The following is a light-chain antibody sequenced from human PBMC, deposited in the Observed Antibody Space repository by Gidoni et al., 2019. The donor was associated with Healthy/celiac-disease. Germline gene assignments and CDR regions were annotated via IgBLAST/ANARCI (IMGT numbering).Light chain of an antibody. CDR3: QQYNNWWT. CDR1: QSVSSN. J-gene: IGKJ1*01. Sequence: EIVMTQSPATLSVSPGERATLSCRASQSVSSNLAWYQQKPGQAPRLLIYGSSTRATGIPARCSGRGSGTEFTLTISSLQSEDFAVYYCQQYNNWWTFXXXTKVEIK. CDR2: GSS. V-gene: IGKV3-15*01.